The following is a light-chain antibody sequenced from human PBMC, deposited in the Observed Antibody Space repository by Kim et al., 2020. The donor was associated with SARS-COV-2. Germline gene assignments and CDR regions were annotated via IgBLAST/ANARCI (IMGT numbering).Light chain of an antibody. CDR2: DDT. CDR3: GTWDSSLSISV. V-gene: IGLV1-51*01. CDR1: PSNIGTHF. Sequence: QSELTQPPSVSAPPAQSVTVSCSGSPSNIGTHFVAWYQQVPGIAPRLVIYDDTRRPLDIPDRFTASKSGTSAALDIAGLQEGDEGLYFCGTWDSSLSISVFGGGTEVTVL. J-gene: IGLJ2*01.